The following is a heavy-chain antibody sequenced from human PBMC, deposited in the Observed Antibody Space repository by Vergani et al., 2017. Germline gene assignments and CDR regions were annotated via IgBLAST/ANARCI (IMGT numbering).Heavy chain of an antibody. J-gene: IGHJ5*02. Sequence: QVQLVQSGAEVKKPGASVKVSCKASGYTFTGYYMHWVRQAPGQGLEWMGWINPNSGGTNYAQKFQGRVTMTRDTSISTAYMDLSRLRSDDTAVYYCAKDVTSGTLWTSWFDPWGQGTLVTVSS. D-gene: IGHD2-2*01. CDR1: GYTFTGYY. CDR2: INPNSGGT. CDR3: AKDVTSGTLWTSWFDP. V-gene: IGHV1-2*02.